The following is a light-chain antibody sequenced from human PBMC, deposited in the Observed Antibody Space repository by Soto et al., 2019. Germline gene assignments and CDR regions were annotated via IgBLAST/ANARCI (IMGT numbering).Light chain of an antibody. CDR2: AAS. Sequence: ILMTQSPSSLSAFVGDRVTITCRASQDIANFLAWYQQKPGKVPKLLIYAASTLQSGVPSRFIGSGSGTDFTLTISSLQPEDVATYYGQRTYNAPRITFGQGTRLEIK. V-gene: IGKV1-27*01. CDR3: QRTYNAPRIT. CDR1: QDIANF. J-gene: IGKJ5*01.